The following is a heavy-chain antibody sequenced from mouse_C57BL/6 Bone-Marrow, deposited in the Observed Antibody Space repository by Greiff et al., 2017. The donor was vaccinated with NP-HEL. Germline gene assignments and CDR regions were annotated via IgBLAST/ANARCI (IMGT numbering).Heavy chain of an antibody. V-gene: IGHV5-6*01. J-gene: IGHJ2*01. D-gene: IGHD2-4*01. Sequence: EVKLVESGGDLVKPGGSLKLSCAASGFTFSSYGMSWVRQTPDKRLEWVATISSGGSYTYYPDSVKGRFTISRDNAKNTLYLQMSSLKSEDTAMYYCARLPYDYDERFFDYWGQGTTLTVSS. CDR2: ISSGGSYT. CDR3: ARLPYDYDERFFDY. CDR1: GFTFSSYG.